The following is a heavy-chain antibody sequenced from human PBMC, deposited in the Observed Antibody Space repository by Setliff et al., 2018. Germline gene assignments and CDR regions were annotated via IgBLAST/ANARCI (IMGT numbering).Heavy chain of an antibody. CDR2: TYIGGSA. D-gene: IGHD6-19*01. Sequence: SETLSLTCTVSGGSISGYYWSWIRQPAGKGLEWIGHTYIGGSANYNPSLKSRVTMSIDTSKNQFSLKLNSVTAADMAVYYCAREQWLDPPGYYYMDVWAKGTTVTVS. CDR3: AREQWLDPPGYYYMDV. J-gene: IGHJ6*03. V-gene: IGHV4-4*07. CDR1: GGSISGYY.